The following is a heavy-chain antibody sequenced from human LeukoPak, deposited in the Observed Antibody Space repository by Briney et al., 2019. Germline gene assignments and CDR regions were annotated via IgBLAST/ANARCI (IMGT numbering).Heavy chain of an antibody. V-gene: IGHV3-49*03. D-gene: IGHD3-22*01. Sequence: GGSLRLSCTVSGFTFGDYAMSWFRQAPGKGLEWVGFIRSKAYGGTTEYAASVKGSFIISRDDSKNIAYLQMDSLKTEDTAVYYCSRGRSNHFDSSGSPAEFDYWGQGTLVTVSS. CDR2: IRSKAYGGTT. J-gene: IGHJ4*02. CDR3: SRGRSNHFDSSGSPAEFDY. CDR1: GFTFGDYA.